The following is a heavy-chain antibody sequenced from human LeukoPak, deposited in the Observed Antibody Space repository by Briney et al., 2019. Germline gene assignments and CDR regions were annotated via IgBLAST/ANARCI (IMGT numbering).Heavy chain of an antibody. CDR3: ARGFSGMDV. V-gene: IGHV3-74*01. CDR2: VNSDASST. CDR1: GFTFSSYW. J-gene: IGHJ6*02. Sequence: GGSLRLSCAASGFTFSSYWMHWVRQAPGKGLVRVSRVNSDASSTSYADSVKGRFTISRDNAKNTLYVQMNSLRAEDTAVYYCARGFSGMDVWGQGTTVTVSS.